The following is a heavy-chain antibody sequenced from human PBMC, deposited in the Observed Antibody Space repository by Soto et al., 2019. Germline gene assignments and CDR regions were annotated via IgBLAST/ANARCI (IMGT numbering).Heavy chain of an antibody. Sequence: SETLSLTCTVSGGSISSSSYYWGWIRQPPGKGLEWIGSIYYSGSTYYNPSLKSRVTISVDTSKNQFSLKLSSVTAADTAVYYCARPPAYYYYGMDVWGQGTTVTVSS. V-gene: IGHV4-39*01. CDR3: ARPPAYYYYGMDV. CDR1: GGSISSSSYY. CDR2: IYYSGST. J-gene: IGHJ6*02.